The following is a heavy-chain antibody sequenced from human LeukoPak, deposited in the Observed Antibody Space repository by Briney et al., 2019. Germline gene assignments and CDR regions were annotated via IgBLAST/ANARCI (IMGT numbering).Heavy chain of an antibody. CDR2: ISDGGST. V-gene: IGHV4-39*01. CDR1: GDSIRSNY. J-gene: IGHJ6*02. CDR3: ARPQMAGHYYYGMDV. D-gene: IGHD2-8*01. Sequence: SETLSLTCTVSGDSIRSNYWGCIRQSPGKGLEWIGTISDGGSTYYNPSLKSRIIISVDTSKNQFSLQLSSVTAAGTAVYYCARPQMAGHYYYGMDVWGQGTTVTVAS.